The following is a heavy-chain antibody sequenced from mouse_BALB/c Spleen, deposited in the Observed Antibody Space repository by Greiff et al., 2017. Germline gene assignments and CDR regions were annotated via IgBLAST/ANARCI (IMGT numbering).Heavy chain of an antibody. J-gene: IGHJ4*01. CDR1: GYSFTGYN. Sequence: VQLQQSGPELGKPGASVKISCKASGYSFTGYNMYWVKQSHRKSLEWIGYIDPYNGGTSYNQKFKGKATLTVDKSSSTAYMHLNSLTSEDSAVYYCARGGFSNSHYYAMDYWGQGTSVTVSS. CDR3: ARGGFSNSHYYAMDY. CDR2: IDPYNGGT. V-gene: IGHV1S135*01. D-gene: IGHD2-5*01.